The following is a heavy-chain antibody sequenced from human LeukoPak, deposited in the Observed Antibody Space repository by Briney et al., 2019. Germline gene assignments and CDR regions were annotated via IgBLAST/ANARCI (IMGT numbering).Heavy chain of an antibody. CDR1: GFTFSSYA. CDR2: ISYDGSNK. J-gene: IGHJ4*02. CDR3: ARDGYSGYDFSLSLDY. V-gene: IGHV3-30*04. Sequence: PGRSLRLSCAASGFTFSSYAMHWVRQAPGKGLEWVAVISYDGSNKYYADSVKGRFTISRDNSKNTLYLQMNSLRAEDTAVYYCARDGYSGYDFSLSLDYWGQGTLVTVSS. D-gene: IGHD5-12*01.